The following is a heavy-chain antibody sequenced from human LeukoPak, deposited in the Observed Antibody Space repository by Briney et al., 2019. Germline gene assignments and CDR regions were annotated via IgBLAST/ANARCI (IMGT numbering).Heavy chain of an antibody. CDR3: ARAYCSGGSCTKYYYYYYYMDV. CDR1: GGSISSSNYY. CDR2: IYYSGST. Sequence: PSETLSLTCTVSGGSISSSNYYWAWIRQPPGKGLEWIASIYYSGSTYYNPSLKSRVTISVDTSKNQFSLKLSSVTAADTAVYYCARAYCSGGSCTKYYYYYYYMDVWGKGTTVTVSS. V-gene: IGHV4-39*07. D-gene: IGHD2-15*01. J-gene: IGHJ6*03.